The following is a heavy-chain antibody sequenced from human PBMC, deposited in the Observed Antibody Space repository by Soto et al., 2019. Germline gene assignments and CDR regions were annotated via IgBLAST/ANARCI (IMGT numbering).Heavy chain of an antibody. V-gene: IGHV1-3*01. CDR3: ASYGATVRRNEGFDI. CDR2: INVGNGDT. CDR1: GYTFSNYP. J-gene: IGHJ3*02. Sequence: QVQLVQSGAEVKTPGASVRLSCKASGYTFSNYPIHWVRQAPGQRLEWVAWINVGNGDTKYSQQFQGRVTLTRDTAASTAYMELSGMRSDDLAVYYCASYGATVRRNEGFDIWGQGTMVTVSS. D-gene: IGHD3-10*01.